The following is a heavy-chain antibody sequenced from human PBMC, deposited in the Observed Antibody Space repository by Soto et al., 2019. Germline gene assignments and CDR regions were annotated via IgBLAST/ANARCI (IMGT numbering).Heavy chain of an antibody. CDR1: GFTLSDHY. J-gene: IGHJ6*02. CDR2: TRNKPNRYTT. Sequence: EVQVVESGGGLVQPGGSLRLSCAASGFTLSDHYMDWVRQAPGKGLEWVGRTRNKPNRYTTEYAASVKGRFTISRDYSKSSLYLQMNSLKTEDTAVYYCTRGAGELKKSGGYYYGLDVWGLGTTVTVSS. D-gene: IGHD7-27*01. CDR3: TRGAGELKKSGGYYYGLDV. V-gene: IGHV3-72*01.